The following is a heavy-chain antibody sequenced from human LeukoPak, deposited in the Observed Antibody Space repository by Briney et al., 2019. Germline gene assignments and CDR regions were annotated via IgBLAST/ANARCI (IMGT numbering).Heavy chain of an antibody. CDR1: GYSFTSYY. J-gene: IGHJ4*02. D-gene: IGHD5-18*01. Sequence: ASVKVSFKASGYSFTSYYIHWVRQAPGQGLEWMAIINPSGGRTTYAQNFQGRVTMTGDTSTSTVYMELSSLRFEDTAVYYCARAGDTQLWYTIDYWGQGTLLTVSS. CDR3: ARAGDTQLWYTIDY. CDR2: INPSGGRT. V-gene: IGHV1-46*01.